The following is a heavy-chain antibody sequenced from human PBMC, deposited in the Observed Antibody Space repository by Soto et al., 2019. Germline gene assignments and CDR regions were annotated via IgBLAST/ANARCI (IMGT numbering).Heavy chain of an antibody. CDR3: ARDGGYCSGGSCYSGYFDY. CDR1: GFTFSSYE. J-gene: IGHJ4*02. Sequence: EVQLVESGGGLVQPGGSLRLSCAASGFTFSSYEMNWVRQAPGKGLEWVSYISSSGSTIYYADSVKGRFTISRDNAKNSLYLQMNSRRAEDTAVYYCARDGGYCSGGSCYSGYFDYWGQGTLVTVSS. V-gene: IGHV3-48*03. CDR2: ISSSGSTI. D-gene: IGHD2-15*01.